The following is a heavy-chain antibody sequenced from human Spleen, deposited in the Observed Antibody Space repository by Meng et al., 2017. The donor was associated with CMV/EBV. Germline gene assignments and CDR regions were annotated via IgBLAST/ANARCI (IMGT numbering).Heavy chain of an antibody. CDR3: GKFDF. Sequence: GESLKISCAASGFTFSISPMHWVRQAPGKGLEWVAFIRSDASNQYYADSVKGRFTISRDNSKNTVYLQMNRLRPDDTAVYHCGKFDFWGQGTVVTVSS. CDR1: GFTFSISP. CDR2: IRSDASNQ. J-gene: IGHJ4*02. V-gene: IGHV3-30*02.